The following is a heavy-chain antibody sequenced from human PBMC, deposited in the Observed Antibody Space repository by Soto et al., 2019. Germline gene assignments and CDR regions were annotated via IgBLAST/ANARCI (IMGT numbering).Heavy chain of an antibody. CDR3: ARDSGIVALYALDV. J-gene: IGHJ6*02. CDR1: GYTFSNYP. Sequence: ASMKVSCKAFGYTFSNYPIHWVRQAPGQRLEWLGWINPDKGNTKYSQTFQGRVTITRDTSARTAYVELSSLISEDTAVYYCARDSGIVALYALDVWGQGXTVTVYS. CDR2: INPDKGNT. D-gene: IGHD3-16*01. V-gene: IGHV1-3*01.